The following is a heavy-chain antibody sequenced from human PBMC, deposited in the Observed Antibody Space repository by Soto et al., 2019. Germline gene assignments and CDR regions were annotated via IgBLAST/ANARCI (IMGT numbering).Heavy chain of an antibody. V-gene: IGHV4-39*07. J-gene: IGHJ4*02. D-gene: IGHD3-9*01. CDR1: GESINSDNYY. CDR3: SRDDSDWFFN. Sequence: SETLSLTCTVSGESINSDNYYWGWIRQPPGKGLEWIGSFSYSGSTYNNPSHKSRVTISIDTSRNQLSLQLSSVSAADTAVYYCSRDDSDWFFNWGRGTLVTVSS. CDR2: FSYSGST.